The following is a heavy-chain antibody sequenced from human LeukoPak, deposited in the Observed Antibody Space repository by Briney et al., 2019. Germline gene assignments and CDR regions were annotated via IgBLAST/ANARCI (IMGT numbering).Heavy chain of an antibody. CDR3: AKGIRTIFGVVIIGDAFDI. D-gene: IGHD3-3*01. CDR2: ISWNSGSI. Sequence: GGSLRLSCAASGFTFDDYAMHWVRQAPGKGLEWVSGISWNSGSIGYAGSVKGRFTTSRDNAKNSLYLQMNSLRAEDTALYYCAKGIRTIFGVVIIGDAFDIWGQGTMVTVSS. CDR1: GFTFDDYA. J-gene: IGHJ3*02. V-gene: IGHV3-9*01.